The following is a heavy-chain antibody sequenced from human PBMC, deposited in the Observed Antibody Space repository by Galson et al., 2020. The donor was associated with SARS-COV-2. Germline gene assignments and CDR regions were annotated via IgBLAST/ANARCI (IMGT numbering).Heavy chain of an antibody. Sequence: SQASETLSLTCAVYGGSFRGHYWNWIRQSPGKGLQWIGEISHRGSTNYNSSLRGRVTMSVDRSKNQFSLRLRSVTAADTAMYCCVRASRPRVVSIFIGGPNNFDDWSQGTLVTVSS. CDR1: GGSFRGHY. J-gene: IGHJ4*02. CDR2: ISHRGST. D-gene: IGHD2-15*01. V-gene: IGHV4-34*01. CDR3: VRASRPRVVSIFIGGPNNFDD.